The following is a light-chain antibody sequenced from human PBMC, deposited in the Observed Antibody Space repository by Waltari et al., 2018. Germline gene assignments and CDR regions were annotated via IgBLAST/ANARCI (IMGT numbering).Light chain of an antibody. V-gene: IGLV7-46*01. CDR1: TAAVPSGHY. J-gene: IGLJ2*01. CDR3: WLAYTGGIVV. CDR2: DSY. Sequence: QAVVTQEPSLTVSPGGTVPLTCASSTAAVPSGHYPYWLQQKPGQAPRTLIYDSYIKQSWTPARFSASLVGGKAVLTLSGAQAEDEAKYYCWLAYTGGIVVFGGGTELAVL.